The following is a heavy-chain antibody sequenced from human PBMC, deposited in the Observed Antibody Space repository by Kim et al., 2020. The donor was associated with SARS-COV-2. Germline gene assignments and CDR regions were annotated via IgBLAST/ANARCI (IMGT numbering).Heavy chain of an antibody. Sequence: GESLKISCKGSGYSFTSYWITWVRQMPGKGLEWMGRIDPSDSYTNYSPSFQGHVTISTDKSINTAYLQWSSLKASDTAMYYCARMLGGSFGFDPWGPGTLVTVSS. CDR2: IDPSDSYT. D-gene: IGHD3-16*01. CDR3: ARMLGGSFGFDP. V-gene: IGHV5-10-1*01. CDR1: GYSFTSYW. J-gene: IGHJ5*01.